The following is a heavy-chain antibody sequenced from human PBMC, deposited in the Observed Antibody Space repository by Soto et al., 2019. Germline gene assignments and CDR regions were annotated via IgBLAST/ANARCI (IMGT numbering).Heavy chain of an antibody. V-gene: IGHV4-39*01. CDR1: GASIRSSTFY. CDR2: IYYDGST. Sequence: SETLSLTCTVSGASIRSSTFYWGWIRQPPGKGLESIANIYYDGSTYYNPSLKSRVTISVDTSKNQVSLQLNSVTPDDTAVYYCVRLIGNSWLDTWGQGTLVTVSS. J-gene: IGHJ5*02. CDR3: VRLIGNSWLDT.